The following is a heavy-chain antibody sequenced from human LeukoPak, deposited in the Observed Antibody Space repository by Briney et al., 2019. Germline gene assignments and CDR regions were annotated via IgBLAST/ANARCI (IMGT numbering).Heavy chain of an antibody. D-gene: IGHD6-13*01. CDR1: GFTFSSYS. J-gene: IGHJ4*02. V-gene: IGHV3-48*01. CDR2: ISSSSSTT. Sequence: GGSLRLSCAASGFTFSSYSMNWVRQAPRKGREWVSYISSSSSTTYYADSVEGRFTISRDNAKNSLYLQMNSLRAEDTAVYYCARDFESLVPFDYWGQGTLVTVSS. CDR3: ARDFESLVPFDY.